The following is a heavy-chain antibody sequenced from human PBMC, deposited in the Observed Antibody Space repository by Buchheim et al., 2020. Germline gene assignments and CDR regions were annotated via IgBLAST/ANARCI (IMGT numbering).Heavy chain of an antibody. CDR1: GFTFSDYW. J-gene: IGHJ4*02. CDR3: ARDFVAAAGIPDY. CDR2: LHGDGTTV. Sequence: EVQLVESGGGLVQPGGSLRLSCTASGFTFSDYWMHWVRQAPGKGLVWVSRLHGDGTTVSYADSVKGRFTIPRDNAKNTLSLQMNSLRAEDSGVYYCARDFVAAAGIPDYWGQGTL. D-gene: IGHD6-13*01. V-gene: IGHV3-74*01.